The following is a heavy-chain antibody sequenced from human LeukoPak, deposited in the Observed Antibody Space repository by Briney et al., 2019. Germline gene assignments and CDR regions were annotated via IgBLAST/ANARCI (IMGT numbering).Heavy chain of an antibody. CDR2: INPNSGGT. V-gene: IGHV1-2*02. D-gene: IGHD2-2*01. Sequence: ASVKVSCKASGYTFTGYYMHWVRQAPGQGLEWMGWINPNSGGTNYAQKFQGRVTMTRDTSISTAYMELSRLRSDDTAVYYCARGSRYCSSTSCWESDYWGQGTLVTVSS. J-gene: IGHJ4*02. CDR1: GYTFTGYY. CDR3: ARGSRYCSSTSCWESDY.